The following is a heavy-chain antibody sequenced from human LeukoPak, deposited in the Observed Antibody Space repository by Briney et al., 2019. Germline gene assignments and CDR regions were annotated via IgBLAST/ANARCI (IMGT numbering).Heavy chain of an antibody. CDR1: GFTFSSYA. Sequence: GGSLRLSCAASGFTFSSYAMNWFRQAPGKGLEWVSAITGSGGRTYYADSVKGRFTISRDNSKNTLYLQMNSLRAEDTAVYYCAKDGPHYYDSAEYFQHWGQGTLVTVSS. V-gene: IGHV3-23*01. J-gene: IGHJ1*01. CDR2: ITGSGGRT. D-gene: IGHD3-22*01. CDR3: AKDGPHYYDSAEYFQH.